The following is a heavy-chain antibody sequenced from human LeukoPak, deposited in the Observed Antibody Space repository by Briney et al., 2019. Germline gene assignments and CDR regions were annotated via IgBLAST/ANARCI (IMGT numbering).Heavy chain of an antibody. Sequence: PSETLSLTCAVYGGSFSGYYWSWIRQPPGKGLEWIGEINHSGSTNYNPSLKSRVTISVDTSKNQFSLKLSSVTAADTAVYYCARQPIAVAGPGYYFDYWGQGTLVTVSS. CDR2: INHSGST. J-gene: IGHJ4*02. D-gene: IGHD6-19*01. V-gene: IGHV4-34*01. CDR1: GGSFSGYY. CDR3: ARQPIAVAGPGYYFDY.